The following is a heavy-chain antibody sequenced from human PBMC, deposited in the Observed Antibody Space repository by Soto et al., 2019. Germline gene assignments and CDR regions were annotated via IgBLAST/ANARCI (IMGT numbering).Heavy chain of an antibody. J-gene: IGHJ5*02. CDR2: INHSGST. D-gene: IGHD3-10*01. Sequence: PSETLSLTCAVCGGSFSGYYWTWIRQRPGTGLEWIGEINHSGSTNYNPSLKSRVTISVDTSKNQFSLKLTSVTAADTAVYYCARHTLWFGELGPNNWFDPWGQGTLVT. V-gene: IGHV4-34*01. CDR1: GGSFSGYY. CDR3: ARHTLWFGELGPNNWFDP.